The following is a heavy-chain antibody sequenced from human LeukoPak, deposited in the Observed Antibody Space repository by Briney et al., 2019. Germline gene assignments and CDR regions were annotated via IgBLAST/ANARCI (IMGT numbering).Heavy chain of an antibody. D-gene: IGHD2-15*01. CDR3: AREVVVVAASYYYYYYMDV. CDR1: GYTFTSYY. V-gene: IGHV1-46*01. Sequence: ASVKVSCKASGYTFTSYYMHWVRQAPGQGLEWMGIINPSGGSTSYAQKFQGRVTMTRDMSTSTVYMELSSLRSEDTAVYYCAREVVVVAASYYYYYYMDVWGKGTTVTVSS. CDR2: INPSGGST. J-gene: IGHJ6*03.